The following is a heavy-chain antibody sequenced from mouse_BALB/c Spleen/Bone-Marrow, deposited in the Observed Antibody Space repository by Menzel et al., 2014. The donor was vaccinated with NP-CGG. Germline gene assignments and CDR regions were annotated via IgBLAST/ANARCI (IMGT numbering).Heavy chain of an antibody. CDR2: IHPNSGNT. V-gene: IGHV1S130*01. J-gene: IGHJ2*01. CDR1: GYTFTNSW. Sequence: VQLQQSGSVLVRPGASVKLSCKASGYTFTNSWIHWAKQRPGQGLEWIGEIHPNSGNTNFNEKFKVKATLTVDTSSSTAYVDLNSLTAEDSAVYYCARHHRYAYYFDYWGQGTTLTVSS. D-gene: IGHD2-14*01. CDR3: ARHHRYAYYFDY.